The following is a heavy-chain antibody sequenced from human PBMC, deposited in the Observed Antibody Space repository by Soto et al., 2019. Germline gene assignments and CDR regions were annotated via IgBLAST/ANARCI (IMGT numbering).Heavy chain of an antibody. V-gene: IGHV4-31*03. CDR2: IYYTGST. CDR1: GGAIDRGGYY. CDR3: ARVGTSYARRGLDV. D-gene: IGHD7-27*01. J-gene: IGHJ6*02. Sequence: PSETLSLTCNVSGGAIDRGGYYWCWIRQHPGKGLEWLGYIYYTGSTYYNPSLKSRVSISIDTSKNQFSLELISVTAADTAVYYFARVGTSYARRGLDVWGQGTTVTVSS.